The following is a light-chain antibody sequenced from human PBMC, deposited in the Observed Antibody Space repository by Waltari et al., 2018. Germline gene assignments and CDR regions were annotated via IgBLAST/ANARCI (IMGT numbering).Light chain of an antibody. J-gene: IGKJ3*01. V-gene: IGKV3-11*01. CDR1: QSVNGF. CDR3: QERGT. CDR2: DTS. Sequence: EIVLTQSPGTLSLSPGERVALSCRASQSVNGFLAWYQQKPGQSPRLLIYDTSNRASGVPARFSGSGSGTDFTLTIASLEPEDFAVYYCQERGTFGPGTKVDIK.